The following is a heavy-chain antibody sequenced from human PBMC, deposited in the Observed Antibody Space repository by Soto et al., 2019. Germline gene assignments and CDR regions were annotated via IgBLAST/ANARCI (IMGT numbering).Heavy chain of an antibody. CDR1: EFSLSTSGVG. CDR2: IYWADAK. D-gene: IGHD3-22*01. V-gene: IGHV2-5*02. Sequence: QITLKESGPTLIKPTQTLTLTCTFSEFSLSTSGVGVGWIRQSPGKALEWLALIYWADAKRYSTSLKSRLTITKDASKNQVVLTMTNMDPVDPATYFCAHSRDYDTSVYPVDFWGQGALVTVSS. CDR3: AHSRDYDTSVYPVDF. J-gene: IGHJ4*02.